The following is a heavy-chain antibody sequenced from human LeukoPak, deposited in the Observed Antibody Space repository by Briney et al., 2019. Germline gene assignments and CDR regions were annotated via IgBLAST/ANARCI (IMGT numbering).Heavy chain of an antibody. CDR1: GFTFSSYA. CDR3: AKDSILLWFGELAR. V-gene: IGHV3-23*01. Sequence: GGSLRLSCAASGFTFSSYAMSWVRQAPGKGLEWVSAISGSGGSTYYADSVKGRFTISRDNSKNTLYLQMNSLRAEDTAVYYCAKDSILLWFGELARWGQGTLVTVSS. D-gene: IGHD3-10*01. J-gene: IGHJ4*02. CDR2: ISGSGGST.